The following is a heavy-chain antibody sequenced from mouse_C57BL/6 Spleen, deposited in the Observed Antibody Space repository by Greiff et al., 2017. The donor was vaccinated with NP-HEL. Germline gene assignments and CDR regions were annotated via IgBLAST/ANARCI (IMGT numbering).Heavy chain of an antibody. CDR3: ARSGYYGSSYEDFDY. CDR2: IDPSDSET. CDR1: GYTFTSYW. Sequence: VQLQQPGAELVRPGSSVKLSCKASGYTFTSYWMHWVKQRPIQGLEWIGNIDPSDSETHYNQKFKDKATLTVDKSSSTAYMQLSSLTSEDSAVYYCARSGYYGSSYEDFDYWGQGTTLTVSS. J-gene: IGHJ2*01. V-gene: IGHV1-52*01. D-gene: IGHD1-1*01.